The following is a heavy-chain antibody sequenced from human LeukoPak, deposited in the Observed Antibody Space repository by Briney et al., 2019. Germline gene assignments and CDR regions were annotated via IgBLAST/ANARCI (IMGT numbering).Heavy chain of an antibody. CDR3: ARDRNYGDYGSYYFDH. CDR1: GGSISSSSYY. D-gene: IGHD4-17*01. V-gene: IGHV4-39*07. CDR2: IYHSGST. Sequence: PSETLSLTCTVSGGSISSSSYYWGWIRQPPGKGLEWIGDIYHSGSTYYNPSLESRVTISIDRSKSQFSLKLRSVTAADTAVYYCARDRNYGDYGSYYFDHWGQGILVTVSS. J-gene: IGHJ4*02.